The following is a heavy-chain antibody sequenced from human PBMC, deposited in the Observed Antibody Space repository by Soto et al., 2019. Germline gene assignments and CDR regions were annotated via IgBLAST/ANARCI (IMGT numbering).Heavy chain of an antibody. Sequence: QVQLVESGGGVVQPGRSLRLSCAASGFTFSSYAMHWVRQAPGKGLEWVALISYDGSNKYYADSVKGRFTISRDNSKNTLYLQMNSLKPEDTAVYYCARDHGSGSYLVCEFDYWGQGTLVTVSS. D-gene: IGHD3-10*01. CDR2: ISYDGSNK. V-gene: IGHV3-30*04. J-gene: IGHJ4*02. CDR1: GFTFSSYA. CDR3: ARDHGSGSYLVCEFDY.